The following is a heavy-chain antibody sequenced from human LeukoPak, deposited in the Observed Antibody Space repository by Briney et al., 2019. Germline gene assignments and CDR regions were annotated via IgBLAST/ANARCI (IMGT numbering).Heavy chain of an antibody. CDR2: IIPIFGTA. CDR1: GGTFSSYA. V-gene: IGHV1-69*13. J-gene: IGHJ4*02. Sequence: GASVKVSCKASGGTFSSYAISWVRQAPGQGLEWMGGIIPIFGTANYAQKFQGRVTVTADESTSTAYMELSSLRSEDTAVYYCATAFVVVPAATDYWGQGTLVTVSS. CDR3: ATAFVVVPAATDY. D-gene: IGHD2-2*01.